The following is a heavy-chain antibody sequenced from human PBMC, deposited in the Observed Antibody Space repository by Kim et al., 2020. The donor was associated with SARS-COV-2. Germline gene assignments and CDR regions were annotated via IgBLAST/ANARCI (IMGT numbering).Heavy chain of an antibody. CDR3: TTDRSRVLGTY. Sequence: VGSLRLSCAASGFTFSNTWMSWVRQAPGKGLEWVGRIKSKTDGGTTDYAAPVKGRFTISRDDSKNTLYLQMNSLKTEDTAVYFCTTDRSRVLGTYWGQGTLVTVSS. CDR1: GFTFSNTW. D-gene: IGHD6-13*01. J-gene: IGHJ4*02. V-gene: IGHV3-15*01. CDR2: IKSKTDGGTT.